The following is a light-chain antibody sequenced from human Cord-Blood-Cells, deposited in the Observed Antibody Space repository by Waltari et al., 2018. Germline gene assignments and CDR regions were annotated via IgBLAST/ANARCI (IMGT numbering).Light chain of an antibody. J-gene: IGKJ2*01. CDR2: EVS. CDR1: QSLLHSDGYTD. Sequence: EIVMTQTPLSLSITPGEQASISCRSSQSLLHSDGYTDMYWFLQKARQVSKLLIYEVSNRFSGVPDRFSGSGSGTDFTLKISRVEAEDFAVYYCMQDAKDPYTFGQGTKLEIK. V-gene: IGKV2D-26*01. CDR3: MQDAKDPYT.